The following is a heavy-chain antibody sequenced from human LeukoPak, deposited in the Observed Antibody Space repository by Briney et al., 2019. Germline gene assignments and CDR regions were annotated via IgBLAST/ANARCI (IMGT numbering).Heavy chain of an antibody. CDR3: AKTTVTSEEYFYYYMDV. D-gene: IGHD4-17*01. J-gene: IGHJ6*03. Sequence: ASVKVSCKASGYTFTSYGISWVRQAPGQGLEWMGWISAYNGNTYYSQKLQGRVTMTTDTTTSTAYMELRSLRSDDTAVYYCAKTTVTSEEYFYYYMDVWGKGTTVTVSS. CDR1: GYTFTSYG. CDR2: ISAYNGNT. V-gene: IGHV1-18*01.